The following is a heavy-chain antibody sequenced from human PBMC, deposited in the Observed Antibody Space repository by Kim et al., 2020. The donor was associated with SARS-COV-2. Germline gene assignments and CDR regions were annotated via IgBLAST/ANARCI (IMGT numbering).Heavy chain of an antibody. V-gene: IGHV3-53*04. D-gene: IGHD3-16*01. CDR3: AREGGRGRQRGYFDY. Sequence: GGSLRLSCAASGFTVSSNYMSWVRQAPGKGLEWVSVIYSGGSTYYADSVKGRFTISRHNSKNTLYLQMNSLRAEDTAVYYCAREGGRGRQRGYFDYWGQGTLVTVSS. CDR2: IYSGGST. CDR1: GFTVSSNY. J-gene: IGHJ4*02.